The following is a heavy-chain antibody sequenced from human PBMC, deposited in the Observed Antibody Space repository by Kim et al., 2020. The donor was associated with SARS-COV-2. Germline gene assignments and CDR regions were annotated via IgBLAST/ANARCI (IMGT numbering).Heavy chain of an antibody. D-gene: IGHD6-13*01. CDR1: GGTFSSYA. J-gene: IGHJ5*02. Sequence: SVKVSCKASGGTFSSYAISWVRQAPGQGLEWMGGIIPIFGTANYAQKFQGRVTITADESTSTAYMELSSLRSEDTAVYYCAREKGIAAAGWDGGWFDPWGQGTLVTVSS. V-gene: IGHV1-69*13. CDR2: IIPIFGTA. CDR3: AREKGIAAAGWDGGWFDP.